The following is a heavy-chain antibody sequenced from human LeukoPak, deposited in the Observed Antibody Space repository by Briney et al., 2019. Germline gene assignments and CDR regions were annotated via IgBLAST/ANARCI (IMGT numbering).Heavy chain of an antibody. Sequence: GASVKVCCKASGYTFTGYYMHWVRRAPGQGLEWMGWINPNSGGTNYAQKFQGRVTMTRDTSISTAYMELSRLRSDDTAVYYCARDRLPGPITIFGVVISYYYGMDVWGQGTTVTVSS. CDR3: ARDRLPGPITIFGVVISYYYGMDV. CDR2: INPNSGGT. D-gene: IGHD3-3*01. V-gene: IGHV1-2*02. J-gene: IGHJ6*02. CDR1: GYTFTGYY.